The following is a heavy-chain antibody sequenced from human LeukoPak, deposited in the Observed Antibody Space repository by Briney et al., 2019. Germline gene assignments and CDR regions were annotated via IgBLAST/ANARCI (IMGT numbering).Heavy chain of an antibody. CDR3: ARDGANMGAANPH. D-gene: IGHD1-26*01. CDR1: GGSISSSSYY. Sequence: SETLSLTCTVSGGSISSSSYYWGWIRQPPGKGLEWIGSIYYSGSTHYNPSLTSRVTISLDTSKNQFSLRLSSVTAADTAVYYCARDGANMGAANPHWGQGILVTVSS. CDR2: IYYSGST. J-gene: IGHJ4*02. V-gene: IGHV4-39*07.